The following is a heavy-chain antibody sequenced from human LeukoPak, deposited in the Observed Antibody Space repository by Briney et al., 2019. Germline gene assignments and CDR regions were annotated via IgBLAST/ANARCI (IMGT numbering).Heavy chain of an antibody. Sequence: PSETLSLTCTVSGGSISSGDYYWSWIRQPPGKGLEWIGYIDYSGSTYYNPSLKSRVTISVDTSKNQFSLKLSSVTAADTAVYYCARARFLEWLFFDYWGQGTLVTVSS. CDR3: ARARFLEWLFFDY. CDR2: IDYSGST. V-gene: IGHV4-30-4*08. J-gene: IGHJ4*02. D-gene: IGHD3-3*01. CDR1: GGSISSGDYY.